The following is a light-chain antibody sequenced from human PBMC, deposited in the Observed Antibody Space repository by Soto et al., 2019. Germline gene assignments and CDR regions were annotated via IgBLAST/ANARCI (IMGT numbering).Light chain of an antibody. CDR2: KAS. CDR1: QSSSSW. J-gene: IGKJ1*01. V-gene: IGKV1-5*03. CDR3: QQYNSYWT. Sequence: DIQMTQSPSTLSASVGDRVTITCRASQSSSSWLAWYHQKPGKAPKLLIYKASSLESGVPSRFSGSGSGTEFTLTISRLQTDDFATYYCQQYNSYWTFGQGTKVEIK.